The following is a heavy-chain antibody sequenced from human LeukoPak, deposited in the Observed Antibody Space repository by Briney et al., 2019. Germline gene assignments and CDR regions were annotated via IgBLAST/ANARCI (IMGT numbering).Heavy chain of an antibody. J-gene: IGHJ6*03. D-gene: IGHD6-13*01. Sequence: GGSLRLSCAASGFIFSNYAMSWVRQAPGKGLEGVSTISISGGNTYYANSVKGRFTISRDNAKNSLYLQMNSLRAEDTAVYYCARNGPPGGIAAAGPNYYYYYYMDVWGKGTTVTISS. V-gene: IGHV3-23*01. CDR3: ARNGPPGGIAAAGPNYYYYYYMDV. CDR1: GFIFSNYA. CDR2: ISISGGNT.